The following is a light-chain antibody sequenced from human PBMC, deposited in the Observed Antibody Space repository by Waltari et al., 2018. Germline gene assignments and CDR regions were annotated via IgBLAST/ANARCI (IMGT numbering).Light chain of an antibody. Sequence: EIVMTQSPATLSVSQGERATLYCRASQSIHDNLAWYQQKPGQAPRLLIYGASTRATGIPARFRGRGSGAEFTLTINSLQSEDCAVYYCQQYNVWPPLTFGGGTKVEIK. CDR3: QQYNVWPPLT. V-gene: IGKV3-15*01. CDR2: GAS. CDR1: QSIHDN. J-gene: IGKJ4*01.